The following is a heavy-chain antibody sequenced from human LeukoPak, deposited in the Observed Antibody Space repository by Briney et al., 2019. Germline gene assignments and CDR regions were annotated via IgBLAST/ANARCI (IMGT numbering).Heavy chain of an antibody. J-gene: IGHJ3*02. CDR1: GGSISSSSYY. CDR3: ARVDSGSPKGYAFDI. Sequence: SKTLPLTCTVSGGSISSSSYYWSWIRQPPGKGLEWIGEINHSGSTNYNPSLKSRVTISVDTSKNQFSLKLSSVTAADTAVYYCARVDSGSPKGYAFDIWGQGTMVTVSS. V-gene: IGHV4-39*07. CDR2: INHSGST. D-gene: IGHD1-26*01.